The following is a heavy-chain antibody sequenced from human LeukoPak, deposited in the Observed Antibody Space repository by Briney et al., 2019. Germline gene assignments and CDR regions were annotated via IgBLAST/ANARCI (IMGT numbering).Heavy chain of an antibody. CDR1: GYSISSGYY. CDR2: IYHSGST. Sequence: KPSETLSLTCTVSGYSISSGYYWGWIRQPPGKGLEWIGSIYHSGSTYYNPFLKSRLTISVDTSKNQFSLKLSSVTAADTAVYYCARVYYGTSPDYWGQGTLVTVSS. D-gene: IGHD3-16*01. CDR3: ARVYYGTSPDY. V-gene: IGHV4-38-2*02. J-gene: IGHJ4*02.